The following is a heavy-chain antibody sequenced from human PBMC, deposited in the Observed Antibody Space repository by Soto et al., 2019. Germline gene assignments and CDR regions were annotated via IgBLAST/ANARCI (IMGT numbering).Heavy chain of an antibody. J-gene: IGHJ4*02. CDR2: VSAYNGNT. Sequence: RKACGYRITSYVIGWLLHTNRQGLEWMGRVSAYNGNTNYEQKLQGRVTMTTDTSTSTAYMELRSLRSDDTAVYYCARDRISGWFLAYRGQGTLVTVSS. CDR3: ARDRISGWFLAY. V-gene: IGHV1-18*01. CDR1: GYRITSYV. D-gene: IGHD6-19*01.